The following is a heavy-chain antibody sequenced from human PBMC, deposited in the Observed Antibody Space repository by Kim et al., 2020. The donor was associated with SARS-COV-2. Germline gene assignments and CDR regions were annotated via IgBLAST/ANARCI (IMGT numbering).Heavy chain of an antibody. Sequence: GGSLRLSCAASGFTFSGYSMDWVRQAPGKGLEWVAVITYNGSNKYKADSVTGRFTLSIAKDKNTLYLQMNSLIAEDTAVYYCARERDGSYYYVIDFWGQGTMVTVSS. J-gene: IGHJ4*02. V-gene: IGHV3-30-3*01. CDR3: ARERDGSYYYVIDF. CDR1: GFTFSGYS. CDR2: ITYNGSNK. D-gene: IGHD1-26*01.